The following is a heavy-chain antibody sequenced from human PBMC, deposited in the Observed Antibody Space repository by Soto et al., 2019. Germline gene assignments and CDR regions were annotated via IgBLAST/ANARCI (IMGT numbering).Heavy chain of an antibody. CDR1: GFTVSSNG. J-gene: IGHJ3*02. D-gene: IGHD5-12*01. CDR3: ARGDAWTDEAFDI. Sequence: QVQLVESGGGVVQPGGSLRLSCAASGFTVSSNGMHWVRQAPGKGLEWVAVIWYVGNNKSYRVSVKGRFTISRDNSKNTVDLQMSSLRGEDTAVYYCARGDAWTDEAFDIWGQGTMVTVSS. CDR2: IWYVGNNK. V-gene: IGHV3-33*01.